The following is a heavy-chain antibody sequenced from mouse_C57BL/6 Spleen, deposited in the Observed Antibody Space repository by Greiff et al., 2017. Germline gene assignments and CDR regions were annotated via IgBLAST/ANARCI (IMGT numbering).Heavy chain of an antibody. J-gene: IGHJ1*03. V-gene: IGHV1-15*01. CDR3: TREGGYGSTRYFDV. D-gene: IGHD1-1*01. CDR1: GYTFTDYE. CDR2: IAPEPGGT. Sequence: QVQLKQSGAELVRPGASVTLSCKASGYTFTDYEMHWVKQTPVHGLEWIGAIAPEPGGTAFNQKVKGKAILTSDKSSSKAYMELRSLTSEDSAVYYCTREGGYGSTRYFDVCGTGTTVTVSS.